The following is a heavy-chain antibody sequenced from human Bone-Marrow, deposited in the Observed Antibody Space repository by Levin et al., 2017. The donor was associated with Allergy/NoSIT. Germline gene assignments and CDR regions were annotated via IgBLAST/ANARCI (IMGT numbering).Heavy chain of an antibody. CDR1: GYSSTGIA. V-gene: IGHV1-3*04. Sequence: ASVKVSCKASGYSSTGIALHWVRQAPGQGLEWMGRVHTGSGDTKYSQYFNGRVTFTTDTSASTAYMELASLRSEDTALYYCARGGGTWFYKLDQWGQGTLVIVSS. CDR3: ARGGGTWFYKLDQ. CDR2: VHTGSGDT. D-gene: IGHD6-13*01. J-gene: IGHJ4*02.